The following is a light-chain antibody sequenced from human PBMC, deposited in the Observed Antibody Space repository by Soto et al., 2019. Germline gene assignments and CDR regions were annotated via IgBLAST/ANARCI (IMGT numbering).Light chain of an antibody. CDR3: CSYAGSYTWV. CDR1: SSDVGGYYY. J-gene: IGLJ3*02. Sequence: QSALTQPRSVSGSPGQSVTLSCTGTSSDVGGYYYVSWYQQHPGKAPKLMIDDVNKRPSGVPDRFSGSRSGNTASLTISGLQAEDEADYYCCSYAGSYTWVFGGGTKLTVL. V-gene: IGLV2-11*01. CDR2: DVN.